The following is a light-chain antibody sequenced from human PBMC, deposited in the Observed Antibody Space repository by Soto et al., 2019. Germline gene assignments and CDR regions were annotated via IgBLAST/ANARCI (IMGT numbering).Light chain of an antibody. CDR2: EVS. V-gene: IGLV2-14*01. Sequence: QSALTQPASVSGSPGQSITISCTGTSSDVGGYNYVSWYQQHPGKAPKLMIFEVSNRPSGVSNRFSGSKSGHTASLTISGLQAEDEAVSYCSSYTSSSTAYVFATGTKVTVL. J-gene: IGLJ1*01. CDR3: SSYTSSSTAYV. CDR1: SSDVGGYNY.